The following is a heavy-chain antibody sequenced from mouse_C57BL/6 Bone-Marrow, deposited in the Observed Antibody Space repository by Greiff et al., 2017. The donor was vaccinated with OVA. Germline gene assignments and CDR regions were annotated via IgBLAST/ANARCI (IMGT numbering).Heavy chain of an antibody. CDR1: GYTFTDYN. V-gene: IGHV1-18*01. Sequence: VQLQQSGPELVKPGASVKIPCKASGYTFTDYNMDWVKQSHGKSLEWIGDINPNNGGTIYNQKFKGKATLTVDKSSSTAYMEHRSLTSEDTAVYYCARSNAYWGQGTLVTVSA. CDR2: INPNNGGT. J-gene: IGHJ3*01. CDR3: ARSNAY.